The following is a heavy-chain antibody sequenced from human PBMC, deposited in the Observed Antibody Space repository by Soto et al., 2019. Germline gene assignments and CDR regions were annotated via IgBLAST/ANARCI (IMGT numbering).Heavy chain of an antibody. CDR2: ISSAVNT. CDR3: AKQVRDGTSSPYYFDY. Sequence: GGSLRLSCAGSGFTFSNYAMSWVRQAPGKGLEWVSAISSAVNTYYADSVKGRFTISRDNSKNTLSLQMNSLRAEDTAVYYCAKQVRDGTSSPYYFDYWGQGTLVTVS. J-gene: IGHJ4*02. D-gene: IGHD6-6*01. V-gene: IGHV3-23*01. CDR1: GFTFSNYA.